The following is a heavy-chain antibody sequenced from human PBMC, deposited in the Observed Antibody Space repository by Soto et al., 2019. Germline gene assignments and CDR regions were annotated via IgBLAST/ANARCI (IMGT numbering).Heavy chain of an antibody. CDR1: GFTVSSNY. D-gene: IGHD5-18*01. Sequence: EVQLVESGGGLVQPGGSLRLSCAASGFTVSSNYMSWVRQAPGKWLEWVSLIYSGGSTYYADSVKGRFTISRDNSKYPLYLQMNRLRAEDTAVYDCASPGGLIGYLFDYWGQGTLVPVSS. CDR3: ASPGGLIGYLFDY. CDR2: IYSGGST. V-gene: IGHV3-66*01. J-gene: IGHJ4*02.